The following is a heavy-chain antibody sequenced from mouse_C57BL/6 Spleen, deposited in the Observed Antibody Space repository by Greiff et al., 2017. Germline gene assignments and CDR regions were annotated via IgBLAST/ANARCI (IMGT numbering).Heavy chain of an antibody. CDR1: GYTFTSYW. CDR2: ISPGSGST. D-gene: IGHD1-1*01. V-gene: IGHV1-55*01. CDR3: AGGYYCGSRGYFDV. Sequence: QVQLQQPGAELVKPGASVKMSCKASGYTFTSYWITWVKQRPGQGLEWIGDISPGSGSTNYNEKFNIKATLTVATTASTAYRQLSSLTSEDSEVYYCAGGYYCGSRGYFDVGGTGTTLTVSS. J-gene: IGHJ1*03.